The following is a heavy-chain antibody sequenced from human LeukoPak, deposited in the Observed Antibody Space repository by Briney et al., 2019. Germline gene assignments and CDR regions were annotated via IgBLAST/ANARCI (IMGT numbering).Heavy chain of an antibody. D-gene: IGHD6-13*01. Sequence: GGSLRLSCEASGFSFSTYWMSWVRQTPEKGLEFVANIDQGGSVRNYMDSLKGRCTISRDNAKKSLYLEINSLRADDTAVYYCARDPESSSFDLWGRGALVTVSS. CDR3: ARDPESSSFDL. J-gene: IGHJ4*02. CDR2: IDQGGSVR. CDR1: GFSFSTYW. V-gene: IGHV3-7*01.